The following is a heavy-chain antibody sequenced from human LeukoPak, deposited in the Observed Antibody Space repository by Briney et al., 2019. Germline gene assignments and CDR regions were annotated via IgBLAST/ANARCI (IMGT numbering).Heavy chain of an antibody. CDR3: AKSGGYGLIDY. V-gene: IGHV4-34*01. CDR1: GGSFSGYY. CDR2: IYSSGST. J-gene: IGHJ4*02. Sequence: SETLSLTCAVYGGSFSGYYWGWIRQPPGKGLERIGNIYSSGSTYYNASLQSRVTISIDTSKNQFSLRLNSVTAADTAMYYCAKSGGYGLIDYWGQGTRVTVSS. D-gene: IGHD1-26*01.